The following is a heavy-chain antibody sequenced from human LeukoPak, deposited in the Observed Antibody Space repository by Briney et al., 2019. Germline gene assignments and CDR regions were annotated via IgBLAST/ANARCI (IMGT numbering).Heavy chain of an antibody. CDR3: ARVENDYGGNRYFDY. D-gene: IGHD4-23*01. V-gene: IGHV4-30-4*01. CDR2: IYYSGST. Sequence: SETLSLTCTVSGGSISSGDYYWSWIRQPPGKGLEWIGYIYYSGSTYYNPSPKSRVTISVDTSKNQFSLKLSSVTAADTAVYYCARVENDYGGNRYFDYWGQGTLVTVSS. CDR1: GGSISSGDYY. J-gene: IGHJ4*02.